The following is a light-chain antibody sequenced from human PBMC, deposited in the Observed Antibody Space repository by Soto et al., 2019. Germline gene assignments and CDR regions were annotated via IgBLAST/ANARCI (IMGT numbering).Light chain of an antibody. Sequence: DIQMTQSPSSVSASVGDRVTITCRASQDINNWLAWYQQEPGKAPKLLIYAASGLQSGVPSRFSGSGSGTDFTLTISSLQPEDVATYYCQQAKSFPYTFAQGTKLEIK. CDR1: QDINNW. CDR3: QQAKSFPYT. J-gene: IGKJ2*01. V-gene: IGKV1-12*01. CDR2: AAS.